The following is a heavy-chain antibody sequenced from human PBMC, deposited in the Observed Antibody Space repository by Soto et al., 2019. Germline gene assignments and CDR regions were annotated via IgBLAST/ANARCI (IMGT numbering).Heavy chain of an antibody. CDR2: IIPILGIA. CDR3: ARSGSSGWYGGDWFDP. V-gene: IGHV1-69*02. D-gene: IGHD6-13*01. Sequence: QVQLVQSGAEVKKPGSSVKVSCKASGGTFSSYTISWVRQAPGQGLEWMGRIIPILGIANYAQKFQGRVTITADKSTSTAYMELSSLRSEDTAVHYCARSGSSGWYGGDWFDPWGQGTLVTVSS. CDR1: GGTFSSYT. J-gene: IGHJ5*02.